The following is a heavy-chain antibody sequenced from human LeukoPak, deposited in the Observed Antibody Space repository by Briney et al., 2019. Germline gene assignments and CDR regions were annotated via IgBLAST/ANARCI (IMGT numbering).Heavy chain of an antibody. CDR1: GGSISSYY. J-gene: IGHJ5*02. CDR2: IYYSGST. Sequence: SETLSLTCTVSGGSISSYYWSWIRQPPGKRLEWIGYIYYSGSTNYNPSLKSRVTISVDTSKNQFSLKLSSVTAADTAVYYCARVVYGDYSPNWFDPWGQGTLVTVSS. CDR3: ARVVYGDYSPNWFDP. D-gene: IGHD4-17*01. V-gene: IGHV4-59*01.